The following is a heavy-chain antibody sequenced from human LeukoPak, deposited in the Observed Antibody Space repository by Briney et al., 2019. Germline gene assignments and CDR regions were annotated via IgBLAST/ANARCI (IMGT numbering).Heavy chain of an antibody. CDR1: GFTFSNYW. D-gene: IGHD5-24*01. Sequence: GGSLRLSCAASGFTFSNYWMIWVRQARGKGLEWVGNIKQDGSVNRYADSVRGRFTIPRDNAQTSLYLQMNSLRAEDTAVYYCARASNPWLQLTWGQGTLVTVSS. CDR2: IKQDGSVN. V-gene: IGHV3-7*03. J-gene: IGHJ5*02. CDR3: ARASNPWLQLT.